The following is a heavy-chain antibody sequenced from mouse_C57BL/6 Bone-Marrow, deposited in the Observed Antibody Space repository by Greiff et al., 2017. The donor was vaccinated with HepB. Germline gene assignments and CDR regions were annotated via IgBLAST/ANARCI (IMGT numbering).Heavy chain of an antibody. D-gene: IGHD2-2*01. J-gene: IGHJ2*01. CDR2: IDPEDGET. CDR3: AFLLWLRRGYFDY. V-gene: IGHV14-2*01. CDR1: GFNIKDYY. Sequence: EVQLVESGAELVKPGASVKLSCTASGFNIKDYYMHWVKQRTEQGLEWIGRIDPEDGETKYAPKFQGKATITADTSSNTAYLQLSSLTSEDTAVYYCAFLLWLRRGYFDYWGQGTTLTVSS.